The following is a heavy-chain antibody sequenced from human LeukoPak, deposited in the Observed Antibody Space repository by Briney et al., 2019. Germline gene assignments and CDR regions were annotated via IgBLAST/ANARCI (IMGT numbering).Heavy chain of an antibody. Sequence: SETLSLTCTVSGGSISSSSYYWGWIRQPPGKGLEWIGSIYYSGSTYYNPSLKSRVTISVDTSRNQFYLKLSSVTAADTAVYYCARIRMGATLDFDYWGQGTLVTVSS. CDR2: IYYSGST. CDR1: GGSISSSSYY. J-gene: IGHJ4*02. V-gene: IGHV4-39*01. CDR3: ARIRMGATLDFDY. D-gene: IGHD1-26*01.